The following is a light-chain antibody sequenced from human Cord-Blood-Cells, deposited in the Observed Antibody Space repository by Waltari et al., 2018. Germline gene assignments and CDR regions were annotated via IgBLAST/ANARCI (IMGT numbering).Light chain of an antibody. CDR1: STDVGGSDD. J-gene: IGLJ3*02. Sequence: HSALTQHRSVSDSPGHSVTTSCPASSTDVGGSDDSSWSQQHPGKAPKLMIYDVSKRPAGVPDRFSGSKSGNTASLTISGLQAEDEADYYCCSYAGSYTWVFGGGTKLTVL. CDR2: DVS. V-gene: IGLV2-11*01. CDR3: CSYAGSYTWV.